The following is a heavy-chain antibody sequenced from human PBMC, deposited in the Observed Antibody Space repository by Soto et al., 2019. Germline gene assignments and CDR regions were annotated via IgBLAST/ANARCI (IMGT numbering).Heavy chain of an antibody. J-gene: IGHJ4*02. CDR3: ADILTPFGFDY. V-gene: IGHV3-15*07. CDR2: IRSKTDGETT. D-gene: IGHD3-9*01. Sequence: EVQLVESGGGLVEPWGSLRLSCAASGFTFTNAWMHWVRQAPGKGLEWVGRIRSKTDGETTDYTAPVKGRFTISRDDSTHTLYLQMNSLKTEDTAVYYGADILTPFGFDYWGQGTLVTVSS. CDR1: GFTFTNAW.